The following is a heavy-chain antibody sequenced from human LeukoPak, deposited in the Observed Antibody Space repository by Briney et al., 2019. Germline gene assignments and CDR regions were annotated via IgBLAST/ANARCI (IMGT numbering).Heavy chain of an antibody. CDR1: GYTFTSYG. D-gene: IGHD1-26*01. CDR2: ISGYNGNT. Sequence: GASVKVSCKASGYTFTSYGITWVRQAPGQGLEWMGWISGYNGNTNYAQKLQGRVSTTTDTSTSTAYMELRSLRSDDTAVYYCARDPPGVGVDFDYWGQGTLVTVSS. J-gene: IGHJ4*02. V-gene: IGHV1-18*01. CDR3: ARDPPGVGVDFDY.